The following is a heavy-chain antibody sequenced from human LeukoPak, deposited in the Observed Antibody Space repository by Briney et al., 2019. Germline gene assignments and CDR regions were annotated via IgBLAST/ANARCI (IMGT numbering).Heavy chain of an antibody. Sequence: SETLSLTCTVSGGSISSSSYYWGWIRQPPGKGLEWIGSIYYSGSTYYSPSLKSRVTISVDTSKNQFSLQLNSVTPEDTAVYYCARGIGWFDPWGQGTLVTVSS. D-gene: IGHD2-21*01. CDR2: IYYSGST. V-gene: IGHV4-39*01. J-gene: IGHJ5*02. CDR1: GGSISSSSYY. CDR3: ARGIGWFDP.